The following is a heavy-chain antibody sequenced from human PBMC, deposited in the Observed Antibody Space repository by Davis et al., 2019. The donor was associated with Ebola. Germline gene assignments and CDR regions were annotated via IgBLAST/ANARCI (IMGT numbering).Heavy chain of an antibody. V-gene: IGHV3-23*01. J-gene: IGHJ4*02. CDR2: ISGSGSST. CDR3: ARDLPDVSMVYATYYFDY. D-gene: IGHD2-8*01. CDR1: GFTFSSYA. Sequence: PGGSLRLSCVASGFTFSSYAMSWVRQAPGKGLEWVSAISGSGSSTYYADSVKGRFTISRDNAKNSLYLQMNSLRAEDTAVYYCARDLPDVSMVYATYYFDYWGQGTLVTVSS.